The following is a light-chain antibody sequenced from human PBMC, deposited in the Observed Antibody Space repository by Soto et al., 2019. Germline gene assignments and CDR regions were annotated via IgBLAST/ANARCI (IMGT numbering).Light chain of an antibody. V-gene: IGKV4-1*01. J-gene: IGKJ3*01. CDR2: WAS. Sequence: DIVMTQSPDSLAVSLGERAIINCRSSQSVLYSPTNKNNLAWYQQKPGQPPKLLIYWASTRESGVPDRVSGSGSGTDFTLTISSLQAEDVAVYYCQQYYSIPLTFGPGTKVDIK. CDR3: QQYYSIPLT. CDR1: QSVLYSPTNKNN.